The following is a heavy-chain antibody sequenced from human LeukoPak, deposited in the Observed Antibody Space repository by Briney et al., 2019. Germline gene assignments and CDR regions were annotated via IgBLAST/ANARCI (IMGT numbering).Heavy chain of an antibody. D-gene: IGHD6-6*01. CDR1: GGTFSSYA. CDR2: IIPIFGTA. CDR3: ARGIAARPKSLDY. V-gene: IGHV1-69*05. Sequence: ASVKVSCKASGGTFSSYAISWVRQAPGQGLEWMGGIIPIFGTANYAQKFQGRVTITTDESTSTAYMELSSLRSEDTAVYYCARGIAARPKSLDYWGQGTLVTVSS. J-gene: IGHJ4*02.